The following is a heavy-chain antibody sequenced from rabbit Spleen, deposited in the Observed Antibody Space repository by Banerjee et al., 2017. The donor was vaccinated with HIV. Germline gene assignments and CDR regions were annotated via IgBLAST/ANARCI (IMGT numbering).Heavy chain of an antibody. CDR3: ARDTSSSFSSYGMDL. D-gene: IGHD1-1*01. CDR2: IDTGSSGFT. J-gene: IGHJ6*01. CDR1: GVSFSGNSY. Sequence: TLTCIASGVSFSGNSYMCWVRQAPGKGLEWIACIDTGSSGFTYFASWAKGRFTISKTSSTTVTLQMTSLTAADTATYFCARDTSSSFSSYGMDLWGPGTLVTVS. V-gene: IGHV1S40*01.